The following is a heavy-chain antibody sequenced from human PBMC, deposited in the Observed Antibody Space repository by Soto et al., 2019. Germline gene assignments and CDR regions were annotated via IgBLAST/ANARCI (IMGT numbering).Heavy chain of an antibody. CDR1: GGTFSSYA. CDR3: ASGRYCSGGSCRLNYYYGMDV. J-gene: IGHJ6*02. CDR2: IIPIFGTA. D-gene: IGHD2-15*01. Sequence: QVQLVQSGAEVKKPGSSVKVSCKASGGTFSSYAISWVRQAPGQGLEWMGGIIPIFGTANYAQKFQGRVKITADESTSTAYMELSSLRSEDTAVYYCASGRYCSGGSCRLNYYYGMDVWGQGTTVTVSS. V-gene: IGHV1-69*01.